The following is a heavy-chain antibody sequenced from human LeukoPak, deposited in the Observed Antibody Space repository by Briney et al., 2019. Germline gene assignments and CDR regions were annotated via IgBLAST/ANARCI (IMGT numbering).Heavy chain of an antibody. CDR3: ARHRRIVVVPAAVRQSGWFDP. CDR2: INHSGST. J-gene: IGHJ5*02. CDR1: GGSFSGYY. Sequence: SETLSLTCAVYGGSFSGYYWSWIRQPPGKGLEWIGEINHSGSTNYNPSLKSRVTISVDTSKNQFSLKLSSVTAADTAVYYRARHRRIVVVPAAVRQSGWFDPWGQGTLVTVSS. V-gene: IGHV4-34*01. D-gene: IGHD2-2*01.